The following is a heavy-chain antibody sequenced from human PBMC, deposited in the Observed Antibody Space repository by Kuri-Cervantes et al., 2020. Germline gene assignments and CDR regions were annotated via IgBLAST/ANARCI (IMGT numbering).Heavy chain of an antibody. CDR2: ISGTGTYT. CDR1: GFTFSTYA. J-gene: IGHJ4*02. CDR3: ARDLGIVVVPAASA. Sequence: GGSLRLSCAASGFTFSTYAMTWVRQAPGKGLEWVSAISGTGTYTYHTDSVKGRFTVSRDNAKNTLYLQMNSLRAEDTAVYYCARDLGIVVVPAASAWGQGTLVTVSS. D-gene: IGHD2-2*01. V-gene: IGHV3-23*01.